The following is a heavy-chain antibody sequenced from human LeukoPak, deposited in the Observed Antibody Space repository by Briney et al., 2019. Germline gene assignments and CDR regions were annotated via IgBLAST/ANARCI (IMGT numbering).Heavy chain of an antibody. D-gene: IGHD3-22*01. CDR3: ARDEGSAYPFDY. V-gene: IGHV4-4*02. CDR2: IYYSGST. Sequence: PSGTLSLTCAVSGGSISSSNWWSWIRQPPGKGLEWIGSIYYSGSTYYNPSLKSRVTISVDTSKNQFSLNLNSVTAADTAVYFCARDEGSAYPFDYWGQGTLVTVSS. J-gene: IGHJ4*02. CDR1: GGSISSSNW.